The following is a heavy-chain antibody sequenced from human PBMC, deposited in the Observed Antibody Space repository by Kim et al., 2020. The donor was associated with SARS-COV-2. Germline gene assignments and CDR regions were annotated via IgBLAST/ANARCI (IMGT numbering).Heavy chain of an antibody. D-gene: IGHD2-21*01. CDR2: INHSGST. J-gene: IGHJ2*01. V-gene: IGHV4-34*01. CDR3: ARGLLNYWYFDL. Sequence: SETLSLTCAVYGGSFSGYYWSWIRQPPGKGLEWIGEINHSGSTNYNPSLKSRVTISVDTSKNQFSLKLSSVTAADTAVYYCARGLLNYWYFDLWGRGTLV. CDR1: GGSFSGYY.